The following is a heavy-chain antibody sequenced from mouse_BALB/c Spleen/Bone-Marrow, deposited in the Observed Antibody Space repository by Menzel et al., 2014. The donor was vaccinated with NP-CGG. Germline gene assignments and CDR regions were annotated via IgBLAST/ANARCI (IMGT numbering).Heavy chain of an antibody. CDR1: GYSFXGYF. CDR3: TRVTTDWYFDV. Sequence: VHVKQSGPELVKPGASVKISCKASGYSFXGYFMNWVMQSHGKSLEWIGRINPYNGDTFYNQKFKGKATLTVDKSSSTAHMELRSLASEDSAVYYCTRVTTDWYFDVWGAGTTVTVSS. J-gene: IGHJ1*01. CDR2: INPYNGDT. V-gene: IGHV1-20*02. D-gene: IGHD1-1*01.